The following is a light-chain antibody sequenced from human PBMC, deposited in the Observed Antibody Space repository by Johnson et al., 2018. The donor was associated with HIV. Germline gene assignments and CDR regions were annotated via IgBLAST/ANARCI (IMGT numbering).Light chain of an antibody. V-gene: IGLV1-51*01. CDR2: DNN. Sequence: QSVLTQPPSVSAAPGQKVTISCSGSSSNIGNNYVSWYQQLPGTAPKLLIYDNNKRPSGIPDRFSGSKSGTSATLGITGLPTGDEADYYCGTWDSSLSANVVGTGTKVTFL. CDR1: SSNIGNNY. J-gene: IGLJ1*01. CDR3: GTWDSSLSANV.